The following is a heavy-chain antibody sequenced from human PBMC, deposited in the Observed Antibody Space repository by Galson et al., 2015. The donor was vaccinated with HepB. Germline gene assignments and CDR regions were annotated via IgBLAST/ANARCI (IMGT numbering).Heavy chain of an antibody. CDR3: ARPSLGGASYYYYGMDV. J-gene: IGHJ6*02. D-gene: IGHD3-16*01. CDR2: IIPIFGTA. V-gene: IGHV1-69*13. CDR1: GGTFSSYA. Sequence: SVKVSCKASGGTFSSYAISWVRQAPGQGLEWMGGIIPIFGTANYAQKFQGRVTITADESTSTAYMELSSLRSEDTAVYYCARPSLGGASYYYYGMDVWGQGTTVTVSS.